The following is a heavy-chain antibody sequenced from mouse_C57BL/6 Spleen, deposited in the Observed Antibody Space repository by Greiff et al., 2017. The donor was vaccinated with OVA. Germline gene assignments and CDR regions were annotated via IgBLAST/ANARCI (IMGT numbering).Heavy chain of an antibody. J-gene: IGHJ3*01. Sequence: EVKLMESGAELVRPGASVKLSCTASGFNIKDDYMHWVKQRPEQGLEWIGWIDPENGDTEYASKFQGKATITADTSSNTAYLQLSSLTSEDTAVYYCTTYPPLLSGFAYWGQGTLVTVSA. V-gene: IGHV14-4*01. D-gene: IGHD2-1*01. CDR1: GFNIKDDY. CDR2: IDPENGDT. CDR3: TTYPPLLSGFAY.